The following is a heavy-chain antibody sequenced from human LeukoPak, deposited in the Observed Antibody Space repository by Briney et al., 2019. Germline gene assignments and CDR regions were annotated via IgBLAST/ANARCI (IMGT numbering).Heavy chain of an antibody. Sequence: GGSLRLSCAASGFTVSSDYMSWVRQAPGKGLERVSVIYRGGSTYYADSVRGRFTISRDSTKSTLYLQMNSLRAEDTAVYYCVRSFSGPADYWGQGAQVTVSS. V-gene: IGHV3-53*01. CDR2: IYRGGST. J-gene: IGHJ4*02. D-gene: IGHD3-10*01. CDR1: GFTVSSDY. CDR3: VRSFSGPADY.